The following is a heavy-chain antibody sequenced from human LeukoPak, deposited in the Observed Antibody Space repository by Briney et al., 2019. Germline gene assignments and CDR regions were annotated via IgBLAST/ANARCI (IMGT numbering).Heavy chain of an antibody. CDR3: VKQSVTGTLHFDY. J-gene: IGHJ4*02. Sequence: PGGSLRLSCAASGFTFSSYAMSRVRQAPGKGLEWVSAISGSGGSTYYADSVKGRFTISRDNSKNTLYLQMNSLRAEDTAVYHCVKQSVTGTLHFDYWGQGTLVTVSS. V-gene: IGHV3-23*01. CDR2: ISGSGGST. D-gene: IGHD6-19*01. CDR1: GFTFSSYA.